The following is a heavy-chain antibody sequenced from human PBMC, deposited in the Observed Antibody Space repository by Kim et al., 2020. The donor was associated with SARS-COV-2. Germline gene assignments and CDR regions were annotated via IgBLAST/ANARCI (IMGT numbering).Heavy chain of an antibody. D-gene: IGHD2-2*02. Sequence: SVKVSCKASGGTFSSYAISWVRQAPGQGLEWMGGIIPIFGTANYAQKFQGRVTITADESTSTAYMELSSLRSEDTAVYYCARDAYCSSTSCYNYYGMDVWGQGTTVTVSS. V-gene: IGHV1-69*13. CDR3: ARDAYCSSTSCYNYYGMDV. CDR1: GGTFSSYA. CDR2: IIPIFGTA. J-gene: IGHJ6*02.